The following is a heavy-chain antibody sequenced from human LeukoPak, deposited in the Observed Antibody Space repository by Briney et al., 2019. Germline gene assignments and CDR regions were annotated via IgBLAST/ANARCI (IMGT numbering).Heavy chain of an antibody. CDR1: GFTASSNY. CDR3: ARQYSSGYYYYYMDV. D-gene: IGHD2-15*01. V-gene: IGHV3-66*02. Sequence: GGSLRLSCAASGFTASSNYMSWVRQAPGKGLEWVSVIYSGGSTYYADSVKGRFTISRDNSKNTLYLQMNSLRAEDTAVYYCARQYSSGYYYYYMDVWGKGTTVTVSS. CDR2: IYSGGST. J-gene: IGHJ6*03.